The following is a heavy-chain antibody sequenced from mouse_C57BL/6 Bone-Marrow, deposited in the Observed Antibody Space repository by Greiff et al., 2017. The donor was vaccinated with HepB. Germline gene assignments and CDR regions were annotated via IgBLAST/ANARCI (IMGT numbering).Heavy chain of an antibody. J-gene: IGHJ3*01. CDR1: GYTFTSYW. CDR2: IDPSDSYT. D-gene: IGHD2-4*01. Sequence: QVQLQQPGAELVKPGASVKLSCKASGYTFTSYWMQWVKQRPGQGLEWIGEIDPSDSYTNYNQKFKGKATLTVDTSSSTAYMQLSSLTSEDSAVYYCAREGVYYDYDAWFAYWGQGTLVTVSA. CDR3: AREGVYYDYDAWFAY. V-gene: IGHV1-50*01.